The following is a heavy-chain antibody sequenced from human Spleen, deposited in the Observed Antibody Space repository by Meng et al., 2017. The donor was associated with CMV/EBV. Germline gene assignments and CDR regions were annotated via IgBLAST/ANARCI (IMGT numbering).Heavy chain of an antibody. CDR2: MNPNNGGT. D-gene: IGHD1-26*01. V-gene: IGHV1-2*02. CDR1: GYTFTGYY. Sequence: ASVKVSCKASGYTFTGYYMHWVRQAPGQGLEWMGWMNPNNGGTNYTQKFQGRVTMTRDTSISTAYMELSRLRSDDTAVYYCARGPLHYSGSYFDYWGQGTLVTVSS. CDR3: ARGPLHYSGSYFDY. J-gene: IGHJ4*02.